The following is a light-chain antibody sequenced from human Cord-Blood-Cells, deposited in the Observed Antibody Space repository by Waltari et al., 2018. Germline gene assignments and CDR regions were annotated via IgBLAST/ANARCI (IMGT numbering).Light chain of an antibody. J-gene: IGKJ1*01. Sequence: EIVLTQSPGTLSLSPGERATLPCRASQSVSSSYLAWYQQKPGQAPRLLIYGASNRATGIPDRFSGSGSGTDFTLTISRLEPEDFAVYYCQQYGSSPWTFGQGTKVEIK. CDR2: GAS. CDR1: QSVSSSY. CDR3: QQYGSSPWT. V-gene: IGKV3-20*01.